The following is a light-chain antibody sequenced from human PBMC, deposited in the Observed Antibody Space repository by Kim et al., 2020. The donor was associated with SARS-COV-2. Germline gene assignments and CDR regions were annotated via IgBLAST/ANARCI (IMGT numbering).Light chain of an antibody. J-gene: IGKJ2*01. V-gene: IGKV1-6*01. CDR2: AAS. Sequence: SAYVGDRVTNTCRASQGIRNDLGWYQQKPGKAPKLLIYAASSLQSGVPSRFSGSGSGTDFTLTISSLQPEDFATYYCLQDYNYPYTFGQGTKLEI. CDR3: LQDYNYPYT. CDR1: QGIRND.